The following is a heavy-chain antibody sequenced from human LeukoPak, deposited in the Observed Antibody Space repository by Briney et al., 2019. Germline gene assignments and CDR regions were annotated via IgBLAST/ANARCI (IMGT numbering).Heavy chain of an antibody. Sequence: SETLSLTCTVSDGSISGFYWSWIRQPGGKGLEWIGRIYYSGSTTYNPSLKSRVTMSIDTSKNQFSLKLSSVTAADTAVYYCARVAYGDYYFDYWGQGTLVTVSS. CDR2: IYYSGST. CDR1: DGSISGFY. J-gene: IGHJ4*02. CDR3: ARVAYGDYYFDY. V-gene: IGHV4-4*07. D-gene: IGHD4-17*01.